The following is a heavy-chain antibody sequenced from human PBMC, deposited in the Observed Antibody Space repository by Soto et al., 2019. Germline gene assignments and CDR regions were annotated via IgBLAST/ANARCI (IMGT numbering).Heavy chain of an antibody. CDR1: GDSIRSGGHY. CDR2: IYYSGST. J-gene: IGHJ3*02. D-gene: IGHD3-9*01. CDR3: ASAYYDILTGYYKWAFDI. Sequence: PSETLSLTCTVSGDSIRSGGHYWSWIRQHPGKGLEWIGYIYYSGSTNYNPSLKSRVTISVDTSKNQFSLKLSSVTAADTAVYYCASAYYDILTGYYKWAFDIWGQGTMVTVSS. V-gene: IGHV4-61*08.